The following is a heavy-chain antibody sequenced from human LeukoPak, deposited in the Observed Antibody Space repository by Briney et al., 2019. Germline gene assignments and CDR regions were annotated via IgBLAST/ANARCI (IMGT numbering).Heavy chain of an antibody. CDR2: IKSNTDGGTT. J-gene: IGHJ4*02. D-gene: IGHD3-3*01. Sequence: PGGSLRLSCATSGFTFSNAWMSWVRQAPGKGLEWVGRIKSNTDGGTTDYAAPVKGRFTISRDDSKNTLYLQMNSLKPEDTAVYFCTTVFRWDFPPPGYWGKGPRVPVSS. CDR1: GFTFSNAW. V-gene: IGHV3-15*01. CDR3: TTVFRWDFPPPGY.